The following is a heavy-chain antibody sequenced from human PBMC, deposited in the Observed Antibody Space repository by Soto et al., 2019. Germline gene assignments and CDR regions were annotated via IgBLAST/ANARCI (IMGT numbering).Heavy chain of an antibody. CDR2: ILPIFGTA. V-gene: IGHV1-69*12. J-gene: IGHJ3*02. CDR1: GGTFSSYA. D-gene: IGHD2-21*02. Sequence: QVQLVQSGAEVKKPGSSVKVSCKASGGTFSSYAISWVRQAPGQGLEWMGGILPIFGTANYAQKFQGRVTIPADESTSTAYMELSSLSSEDTAVYYCARDDGGNSYRAFDIWGQGTMVTVSS. CDR3: ARDDGGNSYRAFDI.